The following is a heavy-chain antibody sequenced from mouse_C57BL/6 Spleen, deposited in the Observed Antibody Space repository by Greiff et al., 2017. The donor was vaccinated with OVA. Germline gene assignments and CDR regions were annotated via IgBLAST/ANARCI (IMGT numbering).Heavy chain of an antibody. CDR3: ARDDYDALFAY. Sequence: VKLQESGAELVRPGTSVKVSCKASGYAFTNYLIEWVKQRPGQGLEWIGVINPGSGGTNYNEKFKGKATLTADKSSSTAYMQLSSLTSEDSAVYFCARDDYDALFAYWGQGTLVTVSA. J-gene: IGHJ3*01. CDR2: INPGSGGT. D-gene: IGHD2-4*01. V-gene: IGHV1-54*01. CDR1: GYAFTNYL.